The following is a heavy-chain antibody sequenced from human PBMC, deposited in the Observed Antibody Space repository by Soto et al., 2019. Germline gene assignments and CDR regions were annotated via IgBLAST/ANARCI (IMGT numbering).Heavy chain of an antibody. Sequence: ASVKVSCKASGYTFTGYYMHWVRQAPGQGLEWMGWINPNSGGTNYAQKFQGRVTMTRDTSISTAYMELSRLRSDDTAVYYCAGDIGGSLTNIGDPRGWFEPWGQGTLVTVSS. CDR3: AGDIGGSLTNIGDPRGWFEP. V-gene: IGHV1-2*02. J-gene: IGHJ5*02. D-gene: IGHD4-17*01. CDR1: GYTFTGYY. CDR2: INPNSGGT.